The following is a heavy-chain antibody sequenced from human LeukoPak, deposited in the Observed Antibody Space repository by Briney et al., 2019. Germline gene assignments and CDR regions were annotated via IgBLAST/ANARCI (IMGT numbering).Heavy chain of an antibody. CDR2: IKQDGSEK. D-gene: IGHD3-22*01. CDR3: ASPDLLYYYDSSGYYFVY. V-gene: IGHV3-7*01. Sequence: GGSLRLSCAASGFTFSSYWMSWVRQAPGKGLEWVANIKQDGSEKYYVDSVKGRFTISRDNAKNSLYLQMNSLRAEDTAVYYCASPDLLYYYDSSGYYFVYWGQGTLVTVSS. CDR1: GFTFSSYW. J-gene: IGHJ4*02.